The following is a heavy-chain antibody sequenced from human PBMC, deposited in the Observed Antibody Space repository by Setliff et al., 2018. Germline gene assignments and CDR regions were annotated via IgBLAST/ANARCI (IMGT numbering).Heavy chain of an antibody. CDR2: ISPYNGNT. CDR3: VRGPGPSVVVAMPFDR. D-gene: IGHD5-12*01. J-gene: IGHJ4*02. CDR1: GYTFTSYG. V-gene: IGHV1-18*01. Sequence: ASVKVSCKASGYTFTSYGVSWVRQAPGQGLEWMGWISPYNGNTNYAQRFQGRVTMTSDTSTTTVYMELTSLKSDDTAVYYCVRGPGPSVVVAMPFDRWGQGSLVTVS.